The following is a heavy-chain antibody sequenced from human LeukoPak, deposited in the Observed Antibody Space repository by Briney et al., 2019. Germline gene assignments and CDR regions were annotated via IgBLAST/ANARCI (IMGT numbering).Heavy chain of an antibody. V-gene: IGHV1-2*02. CDR3: ARVRDNACDY. CDR1: GYMVSDYY. J-gene: IGHJ4*02. D-gene: IGHD1-1*01. CDR2: LRGDTGDT. Sequence: GASVTVSCKTSGYMVSDYYMHWVRPAPGQGLEWMGWLRGDTGDTDSPQKFKGRVTMTRDTATNTAYMQLSRLTYDDTAIYFCARVRDNACDYWGQGTLVTVSS.